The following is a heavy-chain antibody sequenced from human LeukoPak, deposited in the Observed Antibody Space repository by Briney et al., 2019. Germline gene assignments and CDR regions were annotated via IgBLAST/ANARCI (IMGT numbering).Heavy chain of an antibody. D-gene: IGHD2-2*01. CDR2: ISSSSSYI. CDR1: GFTFSSYS. V-gene: IGHV3-21*01. J-gene: IGHJ5*02. CDR3: ARDRDIVVVPAARGNWFDP. Sequence: PGGSLRLSCAASGFTFSSYSMNWVRQAPGKGLEWVSSISSSSSYIYYADSVKGRFTISRDNAKNSLYLQMNSLRAEDTAVYYCARDRDIVVVPAARGNWFDPWGQGTLDTVSS.